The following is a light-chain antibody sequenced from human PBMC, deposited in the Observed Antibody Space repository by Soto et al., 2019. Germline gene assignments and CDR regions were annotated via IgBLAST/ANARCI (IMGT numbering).Light chain of an antibody. J-gene: IGLJ2*01. CDR3: AAWDDSLNGVV. Sequence: QSVLTQPPSASGTPGQRVTISCSGSSSNLGSNTVNWYQQLPGTAPKLLIYSNNHRPSGVPDRFSGYKSGTSASLAISGLQSEDEADYYCAAWDDSLNGVVFGGGTKLTGL. V-gene: IGLV1-44*01. CDR2: SNN. CDR1: SSNLGSNT.